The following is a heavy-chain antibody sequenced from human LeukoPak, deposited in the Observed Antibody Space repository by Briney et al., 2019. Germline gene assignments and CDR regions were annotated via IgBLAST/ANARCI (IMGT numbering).Heavy chain of an antibody. CDR3: ARDQRIAVAGTLNYYYYMNV. CDR2: IKQDGSEK. D-gene: IGHD6-19*01. CDR1: GFTFSSYW. Sequence: GGSLRLSCAASGFTFSSYWMSWVRQAPGKGLEWVANIKQDGSEKYYVDSVKGRFTISRDNAKNSLYLQMNSLRAEDTAVYYCARDQRIAVAGTLNYYYYMNVWGNGTTVTVSS. V-gene: IGHV3-7*01. J-gene: IGHJ6*03.